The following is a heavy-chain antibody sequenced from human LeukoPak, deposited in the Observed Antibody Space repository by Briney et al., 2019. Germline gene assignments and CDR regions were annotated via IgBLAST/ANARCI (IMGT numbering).Heavy chain of an antibody. CDR3: AKGGTGLRYYYSMGV. CDR2: ISGSGGGT. Sequence: GGSLRLSCAASGFTFNNCAMTWVRQAPGKGLEWVSAISGSGGGTYYADSVKGRFTISRDNSQNTLYLQMSSLRAEDTAVYYCAKGGTGLRYYYSMGVWGKGTTVTVSS. J-gene: IGHJ6*03. V-gene: IGHV3-23*01. D-gene: IGHD1-1*01. CDR1: GFTFNNCA.